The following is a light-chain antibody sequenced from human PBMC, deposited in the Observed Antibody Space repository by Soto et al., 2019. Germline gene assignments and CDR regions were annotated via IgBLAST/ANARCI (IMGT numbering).Light chain of an antibody. J-gene: IGLJ1*01. CDR1: SSDVGGYNY. CDR3: TAYTSSSTYV. V-gene: IGLV2-14*01. CDR2: DVN. Sequence: QSVLTQPASVSGSPGQSITISCTGTSSDVGGYNYVSWYQKHPGKAPKLMIYDVNNRPSGVSNRFSGSKSGNTASLTISGLQAEDEADYYCTAYTSSSTYVFGTGTKVTAL.